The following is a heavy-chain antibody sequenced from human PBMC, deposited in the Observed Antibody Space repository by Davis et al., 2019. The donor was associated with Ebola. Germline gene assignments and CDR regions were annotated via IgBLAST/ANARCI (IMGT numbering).Heavy chain of an antibody. V-gene: IGHV3-11*06. CDR3: ARGPRKMATTNFDY. CDR2: ISISSGFT. Sequence: PGGSLRLSCAASGFSFGDYYMSWIRQAPGKGLEWVSYISISSGFTNYADSVKGRFTISRDNAKNSLYLQMNSLRAEDTAVYYCARGPRKMATTNFDYWGQGTLVTVSS. CDR1: GFSFGDYY. J-gene: IGHJ4*02. D-gene: IGHD5-24*01.